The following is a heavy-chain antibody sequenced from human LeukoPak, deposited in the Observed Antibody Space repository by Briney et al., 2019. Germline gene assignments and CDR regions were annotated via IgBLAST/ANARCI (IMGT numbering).Heavy chain of an antibody. J-gene: IGHJ4*02. CDR3: ARVSTAYCGGDCYIFDY. Sequence: GGSLRLSCAASGFTFSSYAMHWVRQAPGKGLEWVAVISYDGSNKYYADSVKGRFTISRDNSKNTLYLQMNSLRAEDTAVYYCARVSTAYCGGDCYIFDYWGQGTLVTVSS. CDR2: ISYDGSNK. D-gene: IGHD2-21*02. V-gene: IGHV3-30*01. CDR1: GFTFSSYA.